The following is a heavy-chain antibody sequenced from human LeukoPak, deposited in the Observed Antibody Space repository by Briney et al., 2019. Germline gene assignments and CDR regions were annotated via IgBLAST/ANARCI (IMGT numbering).Heavy chain of an antibody. D-gene: IGHD3-9*01. CDR2: ISSSSSYI. CDR1: GFTFSSYS. Sequence: GGSLRLSCAASGFTFSSYSMNWVRQAPGKGLEWVSSISSSSSYIYYADSVKGRFTVSRDNAKNSLYLQMNSLRAEDTAVYYCARDLLEYYDILTGYPSRYAFDIWGQGTMVTVSS. V-gene: IGHV3-21*01. CDR3: ARDLLEYYDILTGYPSRYAFDI. J-gene: IGHJ3*02.